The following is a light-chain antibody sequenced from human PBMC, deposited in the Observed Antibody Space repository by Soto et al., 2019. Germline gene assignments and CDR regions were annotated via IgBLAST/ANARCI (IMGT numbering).Light chain of an antibody. CDR2: DAS. CDR1: QSVSSY. CDR3: QQRSSWPLT. Sequence: EIVLTQSPATLSLSPGERATLSCRASQSVSSYLAWYQQKPGQAPRLLIYDASNRATAIPARLSGSGSGTDFTLTISSLEPEDFAVEYCQQRSSWPLTFGGGTKVEIK. J-gene: IGKJ4*01. V-gene: IGKV3-11*01.